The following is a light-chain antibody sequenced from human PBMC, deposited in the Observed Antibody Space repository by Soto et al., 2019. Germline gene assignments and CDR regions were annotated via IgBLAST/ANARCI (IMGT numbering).Light chain of an antibody. J-gene: IGLJ2*01. V-gene: IGLV4-69*01. CDR1: SGHSSYA. Sequence: QPVLTQSPSASASLGASVKLTCTLSSGHSSYAIAWHQQQPEKGPRYLMKLNSDGSHNKGDGIPDRFSGSSSRAERYLTISSLQSEDEADYYCQTWGTGMWVCGGGTQLTVL. CDR2: LNSDGSH. CDR3: QTWGTGMWV.